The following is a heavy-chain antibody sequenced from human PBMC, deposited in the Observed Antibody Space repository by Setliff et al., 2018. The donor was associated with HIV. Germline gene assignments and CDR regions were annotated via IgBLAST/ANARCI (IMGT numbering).Heavy chain of an antibody. CDR1: NGSISRSSYY. J-gene: IGHJ4*01. CDR3: ASTDNTGYKIDY. CDR2: IYYSGST. D-gene: IGHD3-10*01. V-gene: IGHV4-39*01. Sequence: PSETLSLTCAVSNGSISRSSYYWGWIRQPPGKGPEWVGSIYYSGSTYHSPSLKSRVTISVDTSKRQFFLHLTSVTAADTAVYFCASTDNTGYKIDYWGQGALVTVSS.